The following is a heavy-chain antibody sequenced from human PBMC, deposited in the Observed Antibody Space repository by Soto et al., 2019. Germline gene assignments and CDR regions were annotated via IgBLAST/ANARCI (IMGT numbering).Heavy chain of an antibody. J-gene: IGHJ2*01. CDR1: GGSFSGYY. D-gene: IGHD3-10*01. CDR3: ARGRGDGYNQHWYFDL. V-gene: IGHV4-34*01. Sequence: QVHLQHWGAGLLKPSETLSLTCAVYGGSFSGYYWSWIRQPPGNGLEWIGEINHSGSTNYNPSLTSRVSISVGTSNTQFSLKLSSVTAADTAVYYCARGRGDGYNQHWYFDLWGRGTLVTVSS. CDR2: INHSGST.